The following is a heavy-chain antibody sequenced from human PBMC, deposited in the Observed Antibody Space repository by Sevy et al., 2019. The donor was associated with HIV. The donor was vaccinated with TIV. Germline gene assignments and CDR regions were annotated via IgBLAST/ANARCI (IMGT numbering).Heavy chain of an antibody. J-gene: IGHJ4*02. CDR2: ISSASTYI. CDR3: ARDFYGGYDRDY. Sequence: GGSLRLSCAASGFTFSSYTMNWVRQAPGKGLEWVSSISSASTYIYYADSVKGRFTMSRDDAKNSLYLQMSSLRVEDTAVYYCARDFYGGYDRDYWGQGTLVTVSS. D-gene: IGHD5-12*01. V-gene: IGHV3-21*01. CDR1: GFTFSSYT.